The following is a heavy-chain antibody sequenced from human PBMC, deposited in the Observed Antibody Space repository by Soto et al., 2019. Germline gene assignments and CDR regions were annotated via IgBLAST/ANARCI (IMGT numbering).Heavy chain of an antibody. CDR1: GCTFSSYA. Sequence: PGGSMRLSCAASGCTFSSYAMSWVRQAPGKGLEWVSAISGSGGSTYYADSVKGRFTISRDNSKNTLYLQMNSLRAEDTAVYYCAKTYYDFWSGDAFDIWGQGTMVTVSS. CDR2: ISGSGGST. V-gene: IGHV3-23*01. D-gene: IGHD3-3*01. CDR3: AKTYYDFWSGDAFDI. J-gene: IGHJ3*02.